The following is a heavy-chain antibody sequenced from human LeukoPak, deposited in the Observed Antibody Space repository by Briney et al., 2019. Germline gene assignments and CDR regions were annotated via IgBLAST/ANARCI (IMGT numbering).Heavy chain of an antibody. CDR1: GGSISSYY. CDR2: IYYSGST. V-gene: IGHV4-59*08. J-gene: IGHJ5*02. CDR3: ARQNLGPSSWYRRTNWFDP. D-gene: IGHD6-13*01. Sequence: SETLSLTCTVSGGSISSYYWSWIRQPPGKGLEWIGDIYYSGSTNYNPSLKSRVTISVDTSKNQFSLKLSSVTAADTAVYYCARQNLGPSSWYRRTNWFDPWGQGTLVTVSS.